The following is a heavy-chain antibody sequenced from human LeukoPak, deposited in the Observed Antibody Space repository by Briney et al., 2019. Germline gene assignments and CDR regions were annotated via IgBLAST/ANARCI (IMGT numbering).Heavy chain of an antibody. Sequence: GESLKISCKGSGYSFTSYWIGWVRQMPGKGLEWMGIIYPGDSDTRYSPSFQGQVTISADKSISTAYLQWSSLKASDTAMYYCARQLIAAAGNNWFDPWGQGTLVTVSS. CDR3: ARQLIAAAGNNWFDP. D-gene: IGHD6-13*01. CDR1: GYSFTSYW. V-gene: IGHV5-51*01. J-gene: IGHJ5*02. CDR2: IYPGDSDT.